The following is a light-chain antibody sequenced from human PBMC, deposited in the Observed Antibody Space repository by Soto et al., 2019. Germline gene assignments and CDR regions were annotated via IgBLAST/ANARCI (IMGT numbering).Light chain of an antibody. CDR1: SSDVGGYNY. V-gene: IGLV2-14*01. CDR3: SSYTSSSTQV. CDR2: EVS. J-gene: IGLJ1*01. Sequence: QSVLTQPASVSGSPGQSITISCTGTSSDVGGYNYVSWYQHHPGKAPKLMIYEVSNRPSGVSNRFSGSKSGNTASLTISGLQAEEEADYYCSSYTSSSTQVFGTGTKLTVL.